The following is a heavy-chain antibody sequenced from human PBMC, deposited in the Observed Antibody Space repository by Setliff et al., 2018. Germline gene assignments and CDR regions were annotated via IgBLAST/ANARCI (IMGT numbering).Heavy chain of an antibody. Sequence: GGSLRLSCAASGFPFSTYWLNWVRQAPGKGLEWVANIKQDGSEKYYVDSVKGRFTIFRDNAKNSLSLQMNDLRAEDTSVYYCGRDVFDFRTGQGGPWGQGTQVTVSS. J-gene: IGHJ5*02. V-gene: IGHV3-7*01. CDR1: GFPFSTYW. CDR2: IKQDGSEK. D-gene: IGHD3-3*01. CDR3: GRDVFDFRTGQGGP.